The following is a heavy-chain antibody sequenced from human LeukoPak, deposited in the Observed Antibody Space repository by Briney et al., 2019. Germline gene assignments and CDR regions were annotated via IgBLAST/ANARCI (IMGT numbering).Heavy chain of an antibody. D-gene: IGHD1-1*01. Sequence: GGSLRLSCAASGFTFTRYWMHWVRQVPGKGLVWVSRSSTDGSSTTYADSVRGRFTISRDNAKNTVYLQMNSLRAEDTAVYYCAKGGTGYYVDSRGQGTLVTVSS. J-gene: IGHJ4*02. V-gene: IGHV3-74*01. CDR3: AKGGTGYYVDS. CDR2: SSTDGSST. CDR1: GFTFTRYW.